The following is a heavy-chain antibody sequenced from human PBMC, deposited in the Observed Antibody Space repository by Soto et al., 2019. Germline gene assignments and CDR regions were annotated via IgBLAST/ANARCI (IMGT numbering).Heavy chain of an antibody. Sequence: ASVKVSCKASGYTFTSYGLSWVRQAPGQGLEWMGWLSAYNGNTNYAQKLQGRVTTTTDTSTSTAYMELRSLRSDDTAVYYCARSKLVVVPAAGFDPWGQGTLVTVSS. V-gene: IGHV1-18*01. CDR2: LSAYNGNT. J-gene: IGHJ5*02. CDR1: GYTFTSYG. D-gene: IGHD2-2*01. CDR3: ARSKLVVVPAAGFDP.